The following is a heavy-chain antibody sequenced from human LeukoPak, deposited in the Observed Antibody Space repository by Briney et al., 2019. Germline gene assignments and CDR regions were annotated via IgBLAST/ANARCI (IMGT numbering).Heavy chain of an antibody. J-gene: IGHJ3*02. V-gene: IGHV4-31*03. D-gene: IGHD4-17*01. Sequence: PSETLSLTCTVAGGSINNGGYYWSWLRQHPGKGLEWIGYIYYSGSSYYNPSLRSRVTISVDTSKNQFSLKLSSVTAADTAVYYCARDPRGDYETFYAFDIWGQGTMVTVSS. CDR2: IYYSGSS. CDR1: GGSINNGGYY. CDR3: ARDPRGDYETFYAFDI.